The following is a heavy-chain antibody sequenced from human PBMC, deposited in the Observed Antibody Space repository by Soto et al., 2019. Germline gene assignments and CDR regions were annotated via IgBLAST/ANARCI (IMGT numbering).Heavy chain of an antibody. CDR2: INAGNGNT. CDR1: VYTFTSYA. D-gene: IGHD3-22*01. Sequence: XSVKVSCKASVYTFTSYAMHWVRQAPGQRLEWMGWINAGNGNTKYSQKFQGRVTITRDTSASTAYMELSSLRSEDTAVYYCAREIYDSSGTYFDYWGQGTLVTVSS. CDR3: AREIYDSSGTYFDY. V-gene: IGHV1-3*01. J-gene: IGHJ4*02.